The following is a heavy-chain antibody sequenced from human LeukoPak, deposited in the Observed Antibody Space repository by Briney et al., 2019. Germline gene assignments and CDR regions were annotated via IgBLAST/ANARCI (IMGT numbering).Heavy chain of an antibody. Sequence: SETLSLRCAVYGGSFSAYYWSWIRRPPGKRLEWIGEINHSGSTNQNPSLKSRVTISVDTSNHQFSLRLSSVTAADTAVYYCARMVRERHSFDIWGQGTMVTVSS. CDR1: GGSFSAYY. D-gene: IGHD3-10*01. CDR2: INHSGST. CDR3: ARMVRERHSFDI. J-gene: IGHJ3*02. V-gene: IGHV4-34*01.